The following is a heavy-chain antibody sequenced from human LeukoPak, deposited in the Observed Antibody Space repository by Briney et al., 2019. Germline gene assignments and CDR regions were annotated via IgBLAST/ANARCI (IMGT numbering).Heavy chain of an antibody. J-gene: IGHJ4*02. CDR1: GYTFTGYY. CDR3: ARGGDIVLEPATIDVVDY. Sequence: ASVKVSCEASGYTFTGYYMHWVRQAPGQGLEWMGWVNPNSGGTNYAQKFQGRVTMTRDTSISTAYMELSSLRSDDTAVYYCARGGDIVLEPATIDVVDYWGQGTLVTVSS. CDR2: VNPNSGGT. D-gene: IGHD2-2*02. V-gene: IGHV1-2*02.